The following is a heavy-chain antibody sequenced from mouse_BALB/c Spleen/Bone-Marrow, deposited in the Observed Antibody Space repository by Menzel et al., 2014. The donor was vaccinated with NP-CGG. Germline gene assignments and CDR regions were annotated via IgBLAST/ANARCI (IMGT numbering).Heavy chain of an antibody. CDR2: ISIGGGST. Sequence: DVKLVESGGGLVKPGGSQKLSCAASGFAFSSYDMSWVRQTPEKRLEWVAYISIGGGSTYYPDTVKGRFTISRDNAKNTLYLQMSSLKSEGTAMYYCARHYGYGAMDYWGQGTSVTVSS. CDR1: GFAFSSYD. CDR3: ARHYGYGAMDY. D-gene: IGHD1-2*01. V-gene: IGHV5-12-1*01. J-gene: IGHJ4*01.